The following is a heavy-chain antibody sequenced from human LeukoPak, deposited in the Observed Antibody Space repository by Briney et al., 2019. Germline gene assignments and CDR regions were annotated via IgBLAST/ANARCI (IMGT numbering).Heavy chain of an antibody. Sequence: GGSLRLSCAASGFTFSSYSMNWVRQAPGRGLVWVSRINSDGSSTNCADSVKGRFTISRDNAKNTLYLQMNSLRAEDTAVYYCARGSSGYYQGYFDYWGQGTLVTVSS. J-gene: IGHJ4*02. CDR3: ARGSSGYYQGYFDY. CDR2: INSDGSST. D-gene: IGHD3-22*01. V-gene: IGHV3-74*01. CDR1: GFTFSSYS.